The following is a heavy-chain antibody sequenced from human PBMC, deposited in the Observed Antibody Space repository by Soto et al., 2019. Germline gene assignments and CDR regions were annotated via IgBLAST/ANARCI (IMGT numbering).Heavy chain of an antibody. Sequence: GGSLRLSCAASGFTFSSYDMHWVRQATGKGLEWVSAIGTAGDTYYPGSVKGRFTISRENSKNSLYLQMNSLRAEDTAVYYCARRGVVTTASDYYGMDVWGQGTTVTVSS. CDR1: GFTFSSYD. D-gene: IGHD4-4*01. V-gene: IGHV3-13*01. CDR3: ARRGVVTTASDYYGMDV. J-gene: IGHJ6*02. CDR2: IGTAGDT.